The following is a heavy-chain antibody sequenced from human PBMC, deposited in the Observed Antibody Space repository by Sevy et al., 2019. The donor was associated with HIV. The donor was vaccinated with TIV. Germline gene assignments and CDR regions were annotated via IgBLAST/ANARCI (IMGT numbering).Heavy chain of an antibody. J-gene: IGHJ6*03. CDR1: GFTFGDYA. D-gene: IGHD3-3*01. Sequence: GGSLRLSCTASGFTFGDYAMSWVRQAPGKGLEWVGFIRSKAYGGTTEYAASVKGRFTISRDDSKSIAYLQMNSLKTEDTAVYYCTRGLPGYDFWSAFYYYYYMDVWGKGTTVTVSS. CDR2: IRSKAYGGTT. V-gene: IGHV3-49*04. CDR3: TRGLPGYDFWSAFYYYYYMDV.